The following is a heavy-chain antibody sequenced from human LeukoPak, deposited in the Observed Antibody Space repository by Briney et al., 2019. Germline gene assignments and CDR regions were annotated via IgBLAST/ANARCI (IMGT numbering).Heavy chain of an antibody. D-gene: IGHD6-13*01. J-gene: IGHJ4*02. V-gene: IGHV3-7*01. CDR1: GFTFSSHW. Sequence: GGSLRLSCAPSGFTFSSHWMSWVRQAPGKGLEWVANIKQDGSEKYYVDAVKGRFTISRDNAKNSLYLQMNSLRAEDTAVYYCAGGRQLGYWGQGTLVTVSS. CDR2: IKQDGSEK. CDR3: AGGRQLGY.